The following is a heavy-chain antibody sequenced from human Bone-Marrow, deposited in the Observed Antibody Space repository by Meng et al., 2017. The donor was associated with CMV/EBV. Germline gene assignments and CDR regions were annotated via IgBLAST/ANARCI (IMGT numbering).Heavy chain of an antibody. CDR3: ARGGRIAARPIDY. Sequence: QLVEAGGGLVPPVGSLRLSCAASGFTFSSYWMGWVRQAPGKGLEWVANIKQDGSEKYYVDSVKGRFTISRDNAKNSLYLQMNSLRAEDTAVYYCARGGRIAARPIDYWGQGTLVTVSS. V-gene: IGHV3-7*04. J-gene: IGHJ4*02. D-gene: IGHD6-6*01. CDR2: IKQDGSEK. CDR1: GFTFSSYW.